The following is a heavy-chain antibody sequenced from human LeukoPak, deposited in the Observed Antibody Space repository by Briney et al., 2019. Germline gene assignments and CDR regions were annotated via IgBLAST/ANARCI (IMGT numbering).Heavy chain of an antibody. Sequence: GGSPRLSCAASGFTFSSYGMHWVRQAPGKGLEWVAVISYDGSNKYYTDSVKGRFTISRDNSKNTLYLQMNSLRAEDTAVYYCAKDLWSGYQDYGMDVWGQGTTVTVSS. D-gene: IGHD3-3*01. CDR3: AKDLWSGYQDYGMDV. CDR1: GFTFSSYG. CDR2: ISYDGSNK. V-gene: IGHV3-30*18. J-gene: IGHJ6*02.